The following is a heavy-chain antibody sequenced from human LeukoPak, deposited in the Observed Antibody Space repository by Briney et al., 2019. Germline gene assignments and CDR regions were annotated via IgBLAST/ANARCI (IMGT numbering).Heavy chain of an antibody. CDR1: GYSFTSYW. D-gene: IGHD2-2*01. V-gene: IGHV5-10-1*01. Sequence: GESLKISCKGSGYSFTSYWISWVGQLPGKGLEGRGRIDPSDSYTNYSPSFQGHVTISADKSISTAYLQWSSLKASDTAMYYCARTAGVPAGPFDYWGQGTLVTVSS. J-gene: IGHJ4*02. CDR3: ARTAGVPAGPFDY. CDR2: IDPSDSYT.